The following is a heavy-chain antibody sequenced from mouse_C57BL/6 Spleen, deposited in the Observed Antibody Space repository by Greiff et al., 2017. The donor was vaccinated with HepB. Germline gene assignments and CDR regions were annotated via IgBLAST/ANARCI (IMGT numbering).Heavy chain of an antibody. J-gene: IGHJ3*01. D-gene: IGHD2-5*01. CDR3: TRSGYSSYGAWFAY. Sequence: VQLQQSGAELVRPGASVTLSCKASGYTFTDYEMHWVKQTPVHGLEWIGAIYPETGGTAYNQKFKGRAILTADKSSSAAYMDLRSLTSEDSAVYYCTRSGYSSYGAWFAYWGQGTLVTVSA. CDR2: IYPETGGT. V-gene: IGHV1-15*01. CDR1: GYTFTDYE.